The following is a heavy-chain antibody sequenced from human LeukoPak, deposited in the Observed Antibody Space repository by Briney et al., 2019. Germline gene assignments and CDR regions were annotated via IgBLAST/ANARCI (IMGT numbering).Heavy chain of an antibody. CDR1: GYRFTDYW. CDR3: ARGAAGTTPDYYYFGLDV. J-gene: IGHJ6*02. D-gene: IGHD1-7*01. CDR2: IYPGDSDT. V-gene: IGHV5-51*01. Sequence: GESLKISCKGSGYRFTDYWIGWVRQMPGKGLEWMGIIYPGDSDTRYSPSFQGQVTISADKSINTAHLQWSSLKASDTAMYYCARGAAGTTPDYYYFGLDVWGQATTVRVSS.